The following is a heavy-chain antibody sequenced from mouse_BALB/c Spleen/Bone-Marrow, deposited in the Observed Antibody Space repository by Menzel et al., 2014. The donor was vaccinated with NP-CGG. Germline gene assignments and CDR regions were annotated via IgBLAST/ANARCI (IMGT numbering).Heavy chain of an antibody. J-gene: IGHJ2*01. Sequence: DVQLVESGGGLVQPGGSMKLSCVASGFTFSNYWMNWVRPSPEKGLEWVAEIRLKSNNYATHYAESVKGRFTISRDDSKSSVYLQMNNLRAEDTGIYYCTRHYYGSSFDYWGQGTTLTVSS. CDR2: IRLKSNNYAT. CDR1: GFTFSNYW. D-gene: IGHD1-1*01. CDR3: TRHYYGSSFDY. V-gene: IGHV6-6*02.